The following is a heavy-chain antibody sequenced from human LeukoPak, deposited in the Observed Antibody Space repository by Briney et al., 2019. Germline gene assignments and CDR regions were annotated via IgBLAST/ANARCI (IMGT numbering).Heavy chain of an antibody. CDR2: ISGSGGST. CDR3: ARDYNWNYLSYYYFDY. J-gene: IGHJ4*02. CDR1: GFTFSSYA. V-gene: IGHV3-23*01. D-gene: IGHD1-7*01. Sequence: GGSLRLSCAASGFTFSSYAMSWVRQAPGKGLEWVSAISGSGGSTYYADSVKGRFTISRDNSKNTLYLQMNSLRAEDTAVYYCARDYNWNYLSYYYFDYWGQGTLVTVSS.